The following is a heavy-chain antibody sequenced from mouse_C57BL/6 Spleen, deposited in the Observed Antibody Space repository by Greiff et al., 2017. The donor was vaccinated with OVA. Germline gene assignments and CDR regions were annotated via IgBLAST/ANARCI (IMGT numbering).Heavy chain of an antibody. CDR1: GYTFTSYW. J-gene: IGHJ2*01. CDR3: VYALRGNYFDY. Sequence: QVQLQQPGTDLVKPGASVKLSCKASGYTFTSYWMHWVQQRPGHGLEWIGNISPSNGGTNYNEKFKSKATLTVDKSSSTAYMQLSSLTSEDSAVYYCVYALRGNYFDYWGQVTTLTVSS. CDR2: ISPSNGGT. D-gene: IGHD2-3*01. V-gene: IGHV1-53*01.